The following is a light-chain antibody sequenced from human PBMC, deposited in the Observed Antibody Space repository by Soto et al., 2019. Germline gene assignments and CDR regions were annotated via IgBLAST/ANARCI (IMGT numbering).Light chain of an antibody. V-gene: IGKV1D-16*01. CDR2: SAS. J-gene: IGKJ4*01. CDR3: QNYNSYIII. Sequence: DIQMNQSPSSVSASVGDRVTITCQASQGISRSLAWYQEKPGKAPKLLIYSASRLQSGVPSLFSGSGSGTDFTLTISSLQHDDVATDYCQNYNSYIIIFGGGTKVDIK. CDR1: QGISRS.